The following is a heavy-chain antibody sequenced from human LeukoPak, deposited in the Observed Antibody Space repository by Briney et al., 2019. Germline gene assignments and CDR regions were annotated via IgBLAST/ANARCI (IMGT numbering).Heavy chain of an antibody. Sequence: GASVKVSCKASGGTFSSYAISWVRQAPGQGLEWMGGIIPIFGTANYAQKFQGRVTITADESTSTAYMELSSLRSEDTAVYYCARSVPHYDFWSGSDYYYYGMDVWGQGTTVTVSS. D-gene: IGHD3-3*01. J-gene: IGHJ6*02. CDR2: IIPIFGTA. V-gene: IGHV1-69*13. CDR1: GGTFSSYA. CDR3: ARSVPHYDFWSGSDYYYYGMDV.